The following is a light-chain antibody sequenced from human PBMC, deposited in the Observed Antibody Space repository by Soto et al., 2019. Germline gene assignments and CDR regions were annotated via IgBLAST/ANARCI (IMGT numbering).Light chain of an antibody. CDR2: LKS. Sequence: DIVVTQSPDSLAVSLGERATINCKSSQSVLYSSNNKNYLSWYQQKPGQTAKQLFYLKSTRDSGVPDRLSGRGSGTDFPLTTGILQTEDLAVYYCQQYSSPPYSFGQGT. CDR1: QSVLYSSNNKNY. V-gene: IGKV4-1*01. CDR3: QQYSSPPYS. J-gene: IGKJ2*01.